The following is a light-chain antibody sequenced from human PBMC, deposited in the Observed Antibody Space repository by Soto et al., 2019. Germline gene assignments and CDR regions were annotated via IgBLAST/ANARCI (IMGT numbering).Light chain of an antibody. CDR2: DVS. CDR1: SSDVGGYNY. V-gene: IGLV2-14*01. Sequence: QSALTQPASVSGSPGQSSTISCTGTSSDVGGYNYVSWYQQHPGKAPKLMIYDVSNRPSGVSNRFSGSKSGNTASLTISGFQAEDEADYYCSSYTSSSTLYVFGTGTKVTVL. J-gene: IGLJ1*01. CDR3: SSYTSSSTLYV.